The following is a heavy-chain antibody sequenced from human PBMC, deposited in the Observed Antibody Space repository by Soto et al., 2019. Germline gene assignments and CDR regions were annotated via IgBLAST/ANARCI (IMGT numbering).Heavy chain of an antibody. Sequence: GASVKVSCKASGGTFGSYAISWVRQAPGQGLEWTGWISAYNGNTNYAQKLQGRVTMTTDTSTSTAYMELRSLRSDDTAVYYCARDRDYDILTGYYGYFDYWGQGTLVTVSS. CDR2: ISAYNGNT. J-gene: IGHJ4*02. V-gene: IGHV1-18*01. CDR3: ARDRDYDILTGYYGYFDY. CDR1: GGTFGSYA. D-gene: IGHD3-9*01.